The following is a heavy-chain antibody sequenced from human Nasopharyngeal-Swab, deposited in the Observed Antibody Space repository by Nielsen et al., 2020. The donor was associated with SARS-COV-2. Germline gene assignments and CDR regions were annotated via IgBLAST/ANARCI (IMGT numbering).Heavy chain of an antibody. J-gene: IGHJ4*02. V-gene: IGHV3-30*03. CDR2: ISYDGSNK. CDR3: ARVVSDYGDYAYFDY. CDR1: GSPFSSYG. Sequence: GGSLRLSCAASGSPFSSYGMHWVRQAPGKGLEWVASISYDGSNKFYADSLKGRFTISRDDSKNTLYLQMNSLRVEDTTVYYCARVVSDYGDYAYFDYWGQGTLVTVSS. D-gene: IGHD4-17*01.